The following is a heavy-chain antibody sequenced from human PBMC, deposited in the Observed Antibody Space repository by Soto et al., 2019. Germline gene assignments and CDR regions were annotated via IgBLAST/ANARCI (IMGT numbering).Heavy chain of an antibody. CDR3: ASHPGGGGYFDY. CDR1: GGSISGYY. Sequence: QVQLQESGPGLVKPSETLSLTCTVSGGSISGYYWSWIRQPPGKGLEWIGYIYYSGSTNYNPSLKRRVTISVDPSKNQFPLKLNSVTAADPAVFYCASHPGGGGYFDYWGQGILVTVSS. D-gene: IGHD3-16*01. V-gene: IGHV4-59*08. J-gene: IGHJ4*02. CDR2: IYYSGST.